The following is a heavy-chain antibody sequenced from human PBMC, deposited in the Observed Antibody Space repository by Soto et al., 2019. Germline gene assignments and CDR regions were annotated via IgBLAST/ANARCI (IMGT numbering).Heavy chain of an antibody. Sequence: GGSLRLSCAASGFTFSSYAMSWVRQAPGKGLEWVSAISGSGGSTYYADSVKGRFTISRDNSKNTLYLQMNSLRAEDTAVYYCAKAEGTPHSSSWPYYFDYWGQGTLVTVSS. CDR2: ISGSGGST. CDR1: GFTFSSYA. V-gene: IGHV3-23*01. CDR3: AKAEGTPHSSSWPYYFDY. J-gene: IGHJ4*02. D-gene: IGHD6-13*01.